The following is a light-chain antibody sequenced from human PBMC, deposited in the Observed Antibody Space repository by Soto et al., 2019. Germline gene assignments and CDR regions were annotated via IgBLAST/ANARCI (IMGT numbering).Light chain of an antibody. V-gene: IGKV3-20*01. CDR3: QQYGSSPPIT. CDR1: QSVSSSY. J-gene: IGKJ5*01. Sequence: ELVFTHSPGTLSLSPGERATLSCRARQSVSSSYLAWYQQKPGQAPRLLIYGASSRATGIPDRFSGSGSGTDFTLTISRLEPEDFAVYYCQQYGSSPPITFGQGTRLEI. CDR2: GAS.